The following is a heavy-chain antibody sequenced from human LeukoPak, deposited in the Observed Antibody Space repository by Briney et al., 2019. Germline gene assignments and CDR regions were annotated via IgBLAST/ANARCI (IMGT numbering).Heavy chain of an antibody. CDR3: ARGEAARPPNGLGYYYMDV. CDR2: IYYSGST. CDR1: GGSISSYY. J-gene: IGHJ6*03. V-gene: IGHV4-59*01. D-gene: IGHD6-6*01. Sequence: SETLSLTCTVSGGSISSYYWSWIRQPPGKGLEWIGYIYYSGSTNYNPSLKSRVTISVDTSKNQFSLKLSSVTAADTAVYYCARGEAARPPNGLGYYYMDVWGKGTTVTVSS.